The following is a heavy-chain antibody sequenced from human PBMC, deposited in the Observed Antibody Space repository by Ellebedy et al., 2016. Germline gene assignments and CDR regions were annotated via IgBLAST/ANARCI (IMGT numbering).Heavy chain of an antibody. D-gene: IGHD2-15*01. CDR3: AREVYIAGSHHYGLDV. CDR2: VFHTGTT. Sequence: SETLSLTCNVFGGSVSSDYWNWIRRPPGKGLEWIGYVFHTGTTNYNPSLKSRVTMSVDTSKSQFSVRLSSVTAADTALYYCAREVYIAGSHHYGLDVWGQGTTVTVSS. J-gene: IGHJ6*02. V-gene: IGHV4-59*02. CDR1: GGSVSSDY.